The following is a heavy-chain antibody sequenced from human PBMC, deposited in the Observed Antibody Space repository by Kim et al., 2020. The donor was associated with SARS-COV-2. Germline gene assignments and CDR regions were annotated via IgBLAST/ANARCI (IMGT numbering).Heavy chain of an antibody. CDR2: IYYSGST. D-gene: IGHD2-2*01. V-gene: IGHV4-39*02. CDR3: ARDIVVVPAVGLAYGVYYYYGMDV. J-gene: IGHJ6*02. CDR1: GGSISSSSYY. Sequence: SETLSLTCTVSGGSISSSSYYWGWIRQPPGKGLEWIGSIYYSGSTYYNPSLKSRVTISVDTSKNQFSLKLSSVTAADTAVYYCARDIVVVPAVGLAYGVYYYYGMDVWGQGTTVTVSS.